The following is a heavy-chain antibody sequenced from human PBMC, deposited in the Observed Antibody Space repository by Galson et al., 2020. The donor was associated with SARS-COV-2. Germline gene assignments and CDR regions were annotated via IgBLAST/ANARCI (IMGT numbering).Heavy chain of an antibody. V-gene: IGHV1-69*05. J-gene: IGHJ6*03. CDR1: GCTFSSYA. CDR3: PRGIGPSNMDV. Sequence: ASVKVSCKASGCTFSSYAISWVRQAPGQGLEWMGGIIPIFGTANYAQKFQDRVTITTDESTSTAYMELSSLRSEDTAVYYCPRGIGPSNMDVWGKGTRVTVSS. CDR2: IIPIFGTA.